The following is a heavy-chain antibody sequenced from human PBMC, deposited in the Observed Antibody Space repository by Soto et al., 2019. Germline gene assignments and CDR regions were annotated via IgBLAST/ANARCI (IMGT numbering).Heavy chain of an antibody. CDR3: VGDHAYYYSGSDV. V-gene: IGHV4-4*07. CDR2: IYTSGTT. Sequence: SETLSLTCTVSGDSISNYYWSWIRQPSGKGLEWIARIYTSGTTYYNPSLKSRVTMSVATSKNHLSLKLGSVTAAATVVYFCVGDHAYYYSGSDVWGQGTTVTVSS. CDR1: GDSISNYY. J-gene: IGHJ6*02.